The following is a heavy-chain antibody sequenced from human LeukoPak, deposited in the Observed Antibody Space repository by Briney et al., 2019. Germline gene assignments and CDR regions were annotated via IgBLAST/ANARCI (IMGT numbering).Heavy chain of an antibody. Sequence: GESLKISCKGSGYSFASYWIAWVRQMPGKGLEWMGIIYPDVSDTRYSPSFQGQVTISADKSISTAYLQWSGLKASDAAVYYCARLSSTSQPFDPWGQGTLVTVSS. D-gene: IGHD2-2*01. CDR3: ARLSSTSQPFDP. CDR2: IYPDVSDT. J-gene: IGHJ5*02. V-gene: IGHV5-51*01. CDR1: GYSFASYW.